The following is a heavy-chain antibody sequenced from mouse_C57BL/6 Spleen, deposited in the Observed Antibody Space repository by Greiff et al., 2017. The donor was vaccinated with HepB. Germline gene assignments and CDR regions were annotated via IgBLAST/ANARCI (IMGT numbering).Heavy chain of an antibody. CDR3: ARGGVPYSNYLFAY. V-gene: IGHV1-80*01. CDR1: GYAFSSYW. J-gene: IGHJ3*01. Sequence: QVHLQQSGAELVKPGASVKISCKASGYAFSSYWMNWVKQRPGKGLEWIGQIYPGDGDTNYNGKFKGKATLTADKSSSTAYMQLSSLTSEDSAVYFCARGGVPYSNYLFAYWGQGTLVTVSA. CDR2: IYPGDGDT. D-gene: IGHD2-5*01.